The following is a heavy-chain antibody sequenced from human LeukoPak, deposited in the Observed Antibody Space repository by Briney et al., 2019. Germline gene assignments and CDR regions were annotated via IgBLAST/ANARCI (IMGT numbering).Heavy chain of an antibody. CDR2: IYSGGST. CDR3: ARFSSVDYFDY. Sequence: PGGSLRLSCAASGFTVSSNYMSWVRQAPGKGLEWVSVIYSGGSTYYADSVKGRFTISRDNSKNTLCLQMNSLRAEDTAVYYCARFSSVDYFDYWGQGTLVTVSS. J-gene: IGHJ4*02. V-gene: IGHV3-53*01. D-gene: IGHD3-22*01. CDR1: GFTVSSNY.